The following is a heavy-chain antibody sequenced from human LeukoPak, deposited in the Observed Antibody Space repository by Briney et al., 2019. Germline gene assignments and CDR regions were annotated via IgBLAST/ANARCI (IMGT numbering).Heavy chain of an antibody. Sequence: GGSLRLSCAASGFTFSSYAMSWVRQAPGKGLEWVSAISGSGGSTYYADSVKGRFTISRDNSKNTLYLKMNSLRAEDTAVYYCAKIRIAPGVIDVFDIWGQGTMVTVSS. V-gene: IGHV3-23*01. CDR1: GFTFSSYA. CDR3: AKIRIAPGVIDVFDI. CDR2: ISGSGGST. D-gene: IGHD3-3*02. J-gene: IGHJ3*02.